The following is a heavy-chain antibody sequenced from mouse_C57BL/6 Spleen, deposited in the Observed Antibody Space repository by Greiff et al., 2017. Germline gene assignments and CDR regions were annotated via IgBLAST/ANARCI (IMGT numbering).Heavy chain of an antibody. Sequence: QVQLQQPGAELVKPGASVKLSCKASGYTFTSYWMHWVKQRPGQGLEWIGMIHPNSGSTNYTEKFKSKATLTVDKSSSTAYMQLSSLTSEDSAVYYCARRDYDEGFAYWGQGTLVTVSA. J-gene: IGHJ3*01. CDR1: GYTFTSYW. CDR3: ARRDYDEGFAY. D-gene: IGHD1-1*01. V-gene: IGHV1-64*01. CDR2: IHPNSGST.